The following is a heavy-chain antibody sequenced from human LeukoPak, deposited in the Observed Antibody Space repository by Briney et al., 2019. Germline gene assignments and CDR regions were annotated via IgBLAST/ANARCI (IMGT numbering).Heavy chain of an antibody. J-gene: IGHJ4*02. V-gene: IGHV4-39*01. CDR3: AKSGGYGLIDY. CDR1: GGSISSSGYY. CDR2: IYYSGST. D-gene: IGHD1-26*01. Sequence: SETLSLTCTVSGGSISSSGYYWGWIRQPPGKGLEWIGSIYYSGSTYYNPSLKSRVTMSVDTSKNQLSLKLSSVTAADTAMYYCAKSGGYGLIDYWGQGTRVTVSS.